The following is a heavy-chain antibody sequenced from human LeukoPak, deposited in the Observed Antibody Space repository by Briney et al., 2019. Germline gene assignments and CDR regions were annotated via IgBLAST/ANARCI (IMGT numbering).Heavy chain of an antibody. V-gene: IGHV4-34*01. Sequence: SETLSLTCEVYGDSFSGYFWTWIRQPPGKGLEWIGEINHSGSTNYNPSLKSRVSISVDSSKKEFSLTLTSVTAADTAVYYCARGLLFYDTSALGYWGQGTLVTVSS. CDR1: GDSFSGYF. CDR3: ARGLLFYDTSALGY. J-gene: IGHJ4*02. CDR2: INHSGST. D-gene: IGHD3-22*01.